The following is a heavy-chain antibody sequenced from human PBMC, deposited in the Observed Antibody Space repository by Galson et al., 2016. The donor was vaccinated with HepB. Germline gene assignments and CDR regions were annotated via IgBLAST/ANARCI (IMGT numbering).Heavy chain of an antibody. CDR3: ARRSGYIGSLWFGESAPFDY. CDR1: GFSLTSTDMC. V-gene: IGHV2-70*11. J-gene: IGHJ4*02. CDR2: IHWNDDK. Sequence: PALVKPTQTLTLTCTFSGFSLTSTDMCVSWIRQSPGKALEWLARIHWNDDKCYNTSLKTRLSISKDTSKNQVVLTMTNMDPVDTGTYYCARRSGYIGSLWFGESAPFDYWGQGTRVTVSS. D-gene: IGHD3-10*01.